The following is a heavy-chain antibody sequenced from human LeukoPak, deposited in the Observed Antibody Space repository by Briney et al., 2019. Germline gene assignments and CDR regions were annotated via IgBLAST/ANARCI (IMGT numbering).Heavy chain of an antibody. CDR1: ALTFGSYT. D-gene: IGHD1-26*01. J-gene: IGHJ6*03. CDR2: ISSSSSYI. V-gene: IGHV3-21*01. CDR3: ARATWDPNYYYYMDV. Sequence: PVGSMRLSCAASALTFGSYTVKWVRQAPGKVLESVASISSSSSYISYADSVKGPFTISRDNAKNSLLLQMNSLRAEDTAVYSCARATWDPNYYYYMDVWGKGTTVTISS.